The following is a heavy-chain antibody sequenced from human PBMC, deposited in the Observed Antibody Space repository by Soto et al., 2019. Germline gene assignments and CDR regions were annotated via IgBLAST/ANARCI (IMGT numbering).Heavy chain of an antibody. V-gene: IGHV4-59*01. D-gene: IGHD5-12*01. CDR2: VCYTGST. J-gene: IGHJ4*01. CDR3: ARGLALKPRYVPDY. Sequence: PGKGLEWMGFVCYTGSTNYIPSLKSRVTISVDTRNNQFSLKLSSVTAADTAVYFCARGLALKPRYVPDYRSHGTAVTVSA.